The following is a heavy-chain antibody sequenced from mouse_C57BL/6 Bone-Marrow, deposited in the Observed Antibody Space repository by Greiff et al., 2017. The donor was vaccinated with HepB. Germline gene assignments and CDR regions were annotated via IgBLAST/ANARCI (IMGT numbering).Heavy chain of an antibody. V-gene: IGHV1-81*01. D-gene: IGHD2-3*01. CDR1: GYTFTSYG. CDR3: AIYDGYPDWYFDV. CDR2: IYPRSGNT. J-gene: IGHJ1*03. Sequence: QVQLQQSGAELARPGASVKLSCKASGYTFTSYGISWVKQRTGQGLEWIGEIYPRSGNTYYNEKFKGKATLTADKSSSTAYMELRSLTSEDSVVYFCAIYDGYPDWYFDVWGTGTTVTVSS.